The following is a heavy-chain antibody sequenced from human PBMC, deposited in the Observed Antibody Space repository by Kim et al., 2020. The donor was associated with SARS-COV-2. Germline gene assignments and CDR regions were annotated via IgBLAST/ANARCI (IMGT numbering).Heavy chain of an antibody. CDR2: VNNNNNP. Sequence: GGSLRLSCVTSGFTFGAYALSWVRQAPGGGLECVASVNNNNNPYYADFVKGRFTVSRDYSQNTLLLQMDRLRAEDTALYYCAKDHPSGGWPAFDSWGQGILVSVSS. CDR1: GFTFGAYA. V-gene: IGHV3-23*01. CDR3: AKDHPSGGWPAFDS. J-gene: IGHJ5*01. D-gene: IGHD6-19*01.